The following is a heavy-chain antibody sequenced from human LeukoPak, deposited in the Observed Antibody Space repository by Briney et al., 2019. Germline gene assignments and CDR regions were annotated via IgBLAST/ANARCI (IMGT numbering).Heavy chain of an antibody. Sequence: SETLSLTCTVSGGSISSYYWSWIRQPPGKGLEWIGYIYYSGSTNYNPSLKSRITILVDISKNQFSLNLSSVTAADTAVYYCARVRSDGYSDYWGQGTLVTVSS. CDR2: IYYSGST. V-gene: IGHV4-59*01. D-gene: IGHD5-24*01. CDR1: GGSISSYY. J-gene: IGHJ4*02. CDR3: ARVRSDGYSDY.